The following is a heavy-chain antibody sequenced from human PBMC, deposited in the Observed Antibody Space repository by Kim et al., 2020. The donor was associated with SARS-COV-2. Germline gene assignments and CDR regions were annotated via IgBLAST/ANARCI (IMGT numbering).Heavy chain of an antibody. J-gene: IGHJ6*02. CDR3: TTGHAGYCSGGSCYEDYYYYYGMDV. Sequence: GGSLRLSCAASGFTFSNAWMSWVRQAPGKGLEWVGRIKSKTDGGTTDYAAPVKGRFTISRDDSKNTLYLQMNSLKTEDTAVYYCTTGHAGYCSGGSCYEDYYYYYGMDVWGQGTTVTVSS. D-gene: IGHD2-15*01. CDR1: GFTFSNAW. CDR2: IKSKTDGGTT. V-gene: IGHV3-15*01.